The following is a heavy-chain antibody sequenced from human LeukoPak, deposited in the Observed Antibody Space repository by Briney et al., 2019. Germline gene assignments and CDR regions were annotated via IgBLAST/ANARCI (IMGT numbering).Heavy chain of an antibody. Sequence: SETLSPTCTVSGGSISSYYWSWIRQPPGKGLEWIGYIYYSGSTNYNPSLKSRVTISVDTSKNQFSLKLSSVTAADTAVYYCARGDSSSWYGNYWGQGTLVTVSS. CDR1: GGSISSYY. CDR2: IYYSGST. D-gene: IGHD6-13*01. V-gene: IGHV4-59*01. CDR3: ARGDSSSWYGNY. J-gene: IGHJ4*02.